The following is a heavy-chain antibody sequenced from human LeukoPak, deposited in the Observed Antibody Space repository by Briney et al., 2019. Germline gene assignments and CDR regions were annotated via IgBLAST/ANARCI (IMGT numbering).Heavy chain of an antibody. CDR1: GFTFSNAW. Sequence: KPGGSLRLSCAASGFTFSNAWMSWVRQAPGKGLEWVGRIKSKTDGGTTDYAAPVKGRFTISRDDSKNTLNLQMNSLKTEDTAVYYCTTGITMVRGVIHLIDYWGQGTLVTVSS. J-gene: IGHJ4*02. CDR3: TTGITMVRGVIHLIDY. CDR2: IKSKTDGGTT. V-gene: IGHV3-15*01. D-gene: IGHD3-10*01.